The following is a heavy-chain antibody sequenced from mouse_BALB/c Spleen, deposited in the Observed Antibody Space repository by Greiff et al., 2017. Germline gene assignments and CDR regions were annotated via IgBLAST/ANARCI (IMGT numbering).Heavy chain of an antibody. J-gene: IGHJ4*01. V-gene: IGHV7-3*02. CDR1: GFTFTDYY. Sequence: EVKVEESGGGLVQPGGSLRLSCATSGFTFTDYYMSWVRQPPGKALEWLGFIRNKANGYTTEYSASVKGRFTISRDNSQSILYLQMNTLRAEDSATYYCARDPHAMDYWGQGTSVTVSS. CDR3: ARDPHAMDY. CDR2: IRNKANGYTT.